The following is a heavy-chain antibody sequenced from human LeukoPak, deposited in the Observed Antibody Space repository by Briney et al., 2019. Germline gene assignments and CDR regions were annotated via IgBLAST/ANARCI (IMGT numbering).Heavy chain of an antibody. Sequence: SQTLSLTCAISGDTVSSNSAAWNWIRQSPSRGLEWLGRTYCRSKWYNDYAVSVKSRITINPDTSKNQFSLQLYSVTPDDTAVYYCAREDLNVGSNFDYWGQGTLVTVSS. CDR1: GDTVSSNSAA. J-gene: IGHJ4*02. V-gene: IGHV6-1*01. D-gene: IGHD3-10*01. CDR3: AREDLNVGSNFDY. CDR2: TYCRSKWYN.